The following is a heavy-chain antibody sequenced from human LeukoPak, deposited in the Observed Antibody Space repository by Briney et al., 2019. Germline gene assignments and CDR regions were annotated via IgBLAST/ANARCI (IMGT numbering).Heavy chain of an antibody. CDR3: ARLHNYDILTGQHLIEYYFDY. J-gene: IGHJ4*02. CDR1: GGTFSSYA. D-gene: IGHD3-9*01. V-gene: IGHV1-69*13. Sequence: GASVEVSCKASGGTFSSYAISWVRQAPGQGLEWMGGIIPIFGTANYAQKFQGRVTITADESTSTAYMDLSSLRSEDTAVYYCARLHNYDILTGQHLIEYYFDYWGQGTLVTVSS. CDR2: IIPIFGTA.